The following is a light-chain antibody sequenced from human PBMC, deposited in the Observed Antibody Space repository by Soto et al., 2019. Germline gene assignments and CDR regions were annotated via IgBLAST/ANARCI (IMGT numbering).Light chain of an antibody. CDR2: DAS. CDR3: QQANSFPIT. J-gene: IGKJ5*01. Sequence: GDRVTITCRASQSISSSLAWYXRKXGKXXKXXXYDASSLESGGPSRFSGSGSGTEFTLTISSLQPDDFATYYCQQANSFPITFGQGTRLEIK. V-gene: IGKV1-5*01. CDR1: QSISSS.